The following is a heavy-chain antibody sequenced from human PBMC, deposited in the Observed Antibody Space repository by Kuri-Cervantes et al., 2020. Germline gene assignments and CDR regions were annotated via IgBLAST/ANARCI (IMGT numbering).Heavy chain of an antibody. CDR2: IYYSGST. Sequence: ESLKISCTVSGGSISSYYWSWIRQPPGKGLEWIGSIYYSGSTYYNPSLKSRVTISVDTSKNQFSLKLSSVTAADTAVYYCARLRPYDYVWGSYYPPDLFDYWGQGTLVTVSS. CDR3: ARLRPYDYVWGSYYPPDLFDY. D-gene: IGHD3-16*01. CDR1: GGSISSYY. J-gene: IGHJ4*02. V-gene: IGHV4-59*05.